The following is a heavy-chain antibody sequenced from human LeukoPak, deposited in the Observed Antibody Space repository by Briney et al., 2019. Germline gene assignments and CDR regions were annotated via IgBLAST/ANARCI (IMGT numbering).Heavy chain of an antibody. CDR1: GGSISSYY. J-gene: IGHJ4*02. V-gene: IGHV4-59*01. D-gene: IGHD3-22*01. CDR3: ARGGWNKFDY. CDR2: IFYSGTT. Sequence: SETLSLTCTVSGGSISSYYWSWIRQPPGKGLEWIEFIFYSGTTNYNPSLKSRVTISVDTSKNQFSLKLSSVTAADTAVYYCARGGWNKFDYWGQGTLVTVSS.